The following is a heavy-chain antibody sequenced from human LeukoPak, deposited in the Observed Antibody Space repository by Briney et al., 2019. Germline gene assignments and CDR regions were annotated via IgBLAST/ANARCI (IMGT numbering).Heavy chain of an antibody. CDR2: ISGSGGST. CDR3: AKDAGPRDYGSGS. V-gene: IGHV3-23*01. J-gene: IGHJ4*02. CDR1: GFTFSSHA. Sequence: PGGSLRLSCAASGFTFSSHAMSWVRQAPGKGLEWVSAISGSGGSTYYAESVQGRFTISRDNSKHTLYLQMNSLRAEDTAIYYCAKDAGPRDYGSGSWGQGTLVTVSS. D-gene: IGHD3-10*01.